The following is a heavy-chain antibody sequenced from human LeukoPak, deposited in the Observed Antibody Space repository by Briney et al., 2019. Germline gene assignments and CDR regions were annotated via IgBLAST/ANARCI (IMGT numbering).Heavy chain of an antibody. CDR1: GGSISSYY. D-gene: IGHD3-16*01. Sequence: SETLSLTCTVSGGSISSYYWTWIRQPAGKGLEWIGRIYTTGSTNYNPSLNSRVTMSVDTSKNQFSLKPSSVTAADTAVYYSARARQLGHNNWFDPWGQGTLVTVSS. CDR3: ARARQLGHNNWFDP. V-gene: IGHV4-4*07. J-gene: IGHJ5*02. CDR2: IYTTGST.